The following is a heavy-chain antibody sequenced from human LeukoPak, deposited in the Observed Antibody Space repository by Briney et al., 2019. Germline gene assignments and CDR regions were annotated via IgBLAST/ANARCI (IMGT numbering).Heavy chain of an antibody. CDR2: VSAYNGNT. D-gene: IGHD5-18*01. V-gene: IGHV1-18*01. J-gene: IGHJ4*02. Sequence: EASVKVSCKASGYTFTSYGISWVRQAPGQWLEWMGWVSAYNGNTNYAQKLQGRVTMTTDTSTSTAYMELRSLRSDDTAVYYCARAKDSYGYSGFDYWGQGTLVTVSS. CDR1: GYTFTSYG. CDR3: ARAKDSYGYSGFDY.